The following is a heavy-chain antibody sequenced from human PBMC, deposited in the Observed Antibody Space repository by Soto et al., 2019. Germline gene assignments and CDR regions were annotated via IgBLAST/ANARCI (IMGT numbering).Heavy chain of an antibody. D-gene: IGHD1-26*01. J-gene: IGHJ4*02. CDR2: ISYDGSNK. Sequence: QVQLVESGGGVVQPGRSLRLSCAASGFTFSSYGMHWVRQAPGKGLEWVAGISYDGSNKYYADSVKGRFTISRDNSKNTLYLQMNSLRAEDTAVYYCANDQGDGENFDYWGQGTLVTVSS. CDR1: GFTFSSYG. V-gene: IGHV3-30*18. CDR3: ANDQGDGENFDY.